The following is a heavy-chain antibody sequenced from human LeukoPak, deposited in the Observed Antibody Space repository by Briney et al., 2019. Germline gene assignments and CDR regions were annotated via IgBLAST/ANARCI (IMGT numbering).Heavy chain of an antibody. CDR2: IYYSGST. D-gene: IGHD5-24*01. J-gene: IGHJ4*02. CDR3: ARSRDGYKPYFGD. Sequence: SETLSLTCTVSGDSIRSYYWSWIRQPPGKGLEWIGYIYYSGSTNYNPSLKSRVTISVDTSKNQFSLKLSSVTAADTAVYYCARSRDGYKPYFGDWGQGTLVTVSS. V-gene: IGHV4-59*01. CDR1: GDSIRSYY.